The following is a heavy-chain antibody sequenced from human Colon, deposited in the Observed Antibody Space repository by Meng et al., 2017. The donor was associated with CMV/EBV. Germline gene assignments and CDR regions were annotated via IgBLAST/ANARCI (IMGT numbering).Heavy chain of an antibody. D-gene: IGHD1-26*01. V-gene: IGHV3-21*04. CDR2: VTTTSLYT. CDR1: GFIFSDYN. J-gene: IGHJ6*02. Sequence: GGSLRLSCAASGFIFSDYNMDWVRQAPGKGLEWVASVTTTSLYTHYADSVKGRFTISRDNAKNSLYLQMNSLRAEDTAVYYCAKVNMGAITYDYGLDVWGQGTTVTVSS. CDR3: AKVNMGAITYDYGLDV.